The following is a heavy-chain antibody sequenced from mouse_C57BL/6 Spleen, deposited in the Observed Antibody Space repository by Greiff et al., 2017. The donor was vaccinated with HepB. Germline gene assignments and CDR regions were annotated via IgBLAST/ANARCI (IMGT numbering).Heavy chain of an antibody. CDR1: GYTFTDYY. J-gene: IGHJ4*01. V-gene: IGHV1-26*01. Sequence: EVQLQQSGPELVKPGASVKISCKASGYTFTDYYMNWVKQSHGKSLEWIGDINPNNGGTSYNQKFKGKATLTVDKSSSTAYMELRSLTSEDSAVYYCARGNRQLRLRGAMDYWGQGTSVTVSS. CDR3: ARGNRQLRLRGAMDY. D-gene: IGHD3-2*02. CDR2: INPNNGGT.